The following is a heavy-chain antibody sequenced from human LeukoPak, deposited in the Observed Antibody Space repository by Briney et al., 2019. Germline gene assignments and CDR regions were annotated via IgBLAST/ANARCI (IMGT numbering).Heavy chain of an antibody. Sequence: PGECFPFSCKGSGYSFINYFIAWVRQMPGKGLEWMGMIYPGDSDTRYSPSFQGQVTISADKSISTAYLQWSSLKASDTAMYYCARRSGPLVYYFFDYWGQGTMATVSS. D-gene: IGHD6-13*01. CDR2: IYPGDSDT. CDR3: ARRSGPLVYYFFDY. J-gene: IGHJ4*02. V-gene: IGHV5-51*01. CDR1: GYSFINYF.